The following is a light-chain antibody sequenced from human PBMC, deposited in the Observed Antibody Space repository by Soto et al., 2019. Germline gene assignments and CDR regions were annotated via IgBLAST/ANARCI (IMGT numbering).Light chain of an antibody. V-gene: IGKV1-39*01. Sequence: DIQMTQSPSSLSASVGDRVTITCRASQSISFYLNWYQQKPGNAPKVLIYAASNLQTGVPSRFSGSGSGTEFTLTISGLQSEDFAVYYCQQYNNWPPWTFGQGTKVDIK. CDR3: QQYNNWPPWT. J-gene: IGKJ1*01. CDR1: QSISFY. CDR2: AAS.